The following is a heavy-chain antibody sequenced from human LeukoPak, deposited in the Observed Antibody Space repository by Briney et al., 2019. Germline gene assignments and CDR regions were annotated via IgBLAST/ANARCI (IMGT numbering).Heavy chain of an antibody. CDR1: GFTFSSYA. D-gene: IGHD6-19*01. J-gene: IGHJ4*02. Sequence: GGSLRLSRAASGFTFSSYAMSWVRQAPGKGLEWVSAISGSGSSTYYADSVKGQFTISRDNSRNTLYLQMNSLRADDTAVYYCAASGDSSGWFWNYWGQGTLVTVSS. V-gene: IGHV3-23*01. CDR2: ISGSGSST. CDR3: AASGDSSGWFWNY.